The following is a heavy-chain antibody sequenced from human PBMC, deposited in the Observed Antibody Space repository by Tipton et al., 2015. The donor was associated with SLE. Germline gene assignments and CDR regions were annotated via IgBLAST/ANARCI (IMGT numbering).Heavy chain of an antibody. CDR3: AREVGYYDSSGFTWYFDL. Sequence: LRLSCTVSGGSISSYYWSWIRQPPGKGLEWIGYIYYSGSTNYNPSLKSRVTISVDTSKNQFSLKLSSVTAADTAVYYCAREVGYYDSSGFTWYFDLWGRGTLVTVSS. CDR2: IYYSGST. J-gene: IGHJ2*01. CDR1: GGSISSYY. V-gene: IGHV4-59*01. D-gene: IGHD3-22*01.